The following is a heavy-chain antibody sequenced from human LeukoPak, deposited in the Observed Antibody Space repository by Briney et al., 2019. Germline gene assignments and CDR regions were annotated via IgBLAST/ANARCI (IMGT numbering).Heavy chain of an antibody. Sequence: ASVKVSCRASGYTFTGYYMHWVRQAPGQGLEWMGRINPNSGGTNYAQKFQGRVTMTRDTSISTAYMELSRLRSDNTAVYYCARTTRDYCSSTSCYAYNWFDPWGQGTLVTVSS. CDR2: INPNSGGT. CDR3: ARTTRDYCSSTSCYAYNWFDP. J-gene: IGHJ5*02. D-gene: IGHD2-2*01. V-gene: IGHV1-2*06. CDR1: GYTFTGYY.